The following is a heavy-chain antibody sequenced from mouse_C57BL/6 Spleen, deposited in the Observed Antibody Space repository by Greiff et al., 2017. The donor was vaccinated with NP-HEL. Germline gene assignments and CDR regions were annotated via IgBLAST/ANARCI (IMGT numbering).Heavy chain of an antibody. CDR1: GFTFSDYY. Sequence: DVHLVESGGGLVQPGGSLKLSCAASGFTFSDYYMYWVRQTPEKRLEWVAYISNGGGSTYYPDTVKGRFTISRDNAKNTLYLQMSRLKSEDTAMYYCARPITTVVATGYFDVWGTGTTVTVSS. D-gene: IGHD1-1*01. J-gene: IGHJ1*03. CDR2: ISNGGGST. CDR3: ARPITTVVATGYFDV. V-gene: IGHV5-12*01.